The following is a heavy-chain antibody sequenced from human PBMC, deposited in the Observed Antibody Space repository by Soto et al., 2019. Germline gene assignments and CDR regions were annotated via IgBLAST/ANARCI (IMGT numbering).Heavy chain of an antibody. CDR2: ISGSGGST. CDR1: GFTLSSYA. CDR3: AKDGQWIQLWLGAFDI. J-gene: IGHJ3*02. Sequence: PGGSLRLSCAASGFTLSSYAMSWVRQAPGKGLEWVSAISGSGGSTYYADSVKGRFTISRDNSRNTLYLQMNSLRAEDTAVYYCAKDGQWIQLWLGAFDIWGQGTMVTVSS. D-gene: IGHD5-18*01. V-gene: IGHV3-23*01.